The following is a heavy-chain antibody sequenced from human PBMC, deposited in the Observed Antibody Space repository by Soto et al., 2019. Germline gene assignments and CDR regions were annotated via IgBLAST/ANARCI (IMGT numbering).Heavy chain of an antibody. Sequence: PGGSLRLSCAASGFTFINSGMHWVRQAPGKGLEWVAVMSKDGTTKYNAESVRGRFTISRDNFKSTLDLQMNSLSVEDTAVYYCAKASDYTLQAWGKGTTVTVSS. D-gene: IGHD4-4*01. V-gene: IGHV3-30*18. CDR1: GFTFINSG. J-gene: IGHJ6*04. CDR3: AKASDYTLQA. CDR2: MSKDGTTK.